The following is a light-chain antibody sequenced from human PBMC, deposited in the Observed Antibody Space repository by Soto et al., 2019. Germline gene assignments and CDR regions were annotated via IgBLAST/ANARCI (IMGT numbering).Light chain of an antibody. CDR1: QDIGSR. Sequence: DIEMTHSPSSLSAYLGDRVTITCRASQDIGSRLAWFQQKPGKAPKLLISAASTLPSGVPARFSGSGSGTDFTLTISSLQPEDFAPYYCQQSYSTPPITFGQGTLLE. CDR3: QQSYSTPPIT. J-gene: IGKJ5*01. V-gene: IGKV1-39*01. CDR2: AAS.